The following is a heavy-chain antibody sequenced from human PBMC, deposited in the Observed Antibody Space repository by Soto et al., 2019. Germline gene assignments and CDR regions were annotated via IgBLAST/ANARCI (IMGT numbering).Heavy chain of an antibody. Sequence: GASVKVSCKASGYTFSSYGLTWVRQAPGQGLEWMGWISRNKDNTNYAQKFEGRVTMTTDTSASTAYMELSSLRSEDTAVYYCARGGYFDSSNYLAYWGLGTLVTVSS. CDR1: GYTFSSYG. V-gene: IGHV1-18*01. J-gene: IGHJ4*02. CDR2: ISRNKDNT. D-gene: IGHD3-22*01. CDR3: ARGGYFDSSNYLAY.